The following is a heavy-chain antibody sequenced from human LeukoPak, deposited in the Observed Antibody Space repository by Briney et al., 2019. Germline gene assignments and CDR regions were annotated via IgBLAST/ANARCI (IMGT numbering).Heavy chain of an antibody. CDR3: ARANTPFADY. CDR1: RFTFSSYD. V-gene: IGHV3-30*09. J-gene: IGHJ4*02. CDR2: ISYDGSNK. Sequence: GRSLRLSCAASRFTFSSYDMHWVRQAPGKGLEWVAVISYDGSNKYYADSVKGRFAISKDNSKNTVYLQMNSLRVEDTAVYYCARANTPFADYWGQGTLVTVSS. D-gene: IGHD2-2*02.